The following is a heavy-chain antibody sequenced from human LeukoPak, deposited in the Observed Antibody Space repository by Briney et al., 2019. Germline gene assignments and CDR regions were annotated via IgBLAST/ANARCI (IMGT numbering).Heavy chain of an antibody. D-gene: IGHD6-19*01. CDR2: ISVYNGNT. V-gene: IGHV1-18*01. CDR3: ARGYKSGWSGYFDP. CDR1: DNTVNSYG. Sequence: ASVKVSCKASDNTVNSYGINWVRQAPGQGLEWMGWISVYNGNTDYAQKFQGRVTMTADASTSTAYMELRCLRFDDTAVYYCARGYKSGWSGYFDPWGQGTLVTVSS. J-gene: IGHJ5*02.